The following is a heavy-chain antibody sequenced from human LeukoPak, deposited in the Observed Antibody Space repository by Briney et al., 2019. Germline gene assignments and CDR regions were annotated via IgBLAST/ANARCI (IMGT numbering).Heavy chain of an antibody. CDR1: GYTFTGYY. Sequence: ASVKVSCKASGYTFTGYYMHWVRQAPGRGLEWMGWINPNSGGTNYAQKFQGRVTMTRDTSISTAYMELSRLRSDDTAVYYCARDRYEDILTGYYYYYMDVWGKGTTVTISS. CDR2: INPNSGGT. V-gene: IGHV1-2*02. D-gene: IGHD3-9*01. J-gene: IGHJ6*03. CDR3: ARDRYEDILTGYYYYYMDV.